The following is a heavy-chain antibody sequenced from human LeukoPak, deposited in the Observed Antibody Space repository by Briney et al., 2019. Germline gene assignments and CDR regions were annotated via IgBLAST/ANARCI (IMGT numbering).Heavy chain of an antibody. D-gene: IGHD3-22*01. CDR1: RFIFSNYA. J-gene: IGHJ6*02. CDR2: ISYHGRDQ. Sequence: GGSLRLSCAASRFIFSNYAMHWVRQAPGKGLDWVAVISYHGRDQFYADSVKGRFTISRDNAKNSLYLQMNSLRAEDTAVYYCARGPHTPVGYYYDSSGYGMDVWGQGTTVTVSS. V-gene: IGHV3-30*04. CDR3: ARGPHTPVGYYYDSSGYGMDV.